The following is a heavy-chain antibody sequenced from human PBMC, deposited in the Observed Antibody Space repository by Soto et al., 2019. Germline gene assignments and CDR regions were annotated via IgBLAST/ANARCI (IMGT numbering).Heavy chain of an antibody. Sequence: GCSLRLSCAGSGFTLKSYAMSWVRQAPGKGLEWVSGISGSGGSTYYTDSVKGRFTMSRDNSKNTLYLQMNSLRAEDTAVYYCAKWDCSGGSCYPSFDSWGQGTLVTV. V-gene: IGHV3-23*01. CDR2: ISGSGGST. CDR3: AKWDCSGGSCYPSFDS. J-gene: IGHJ4*02. D-gene: IGHD2-15*01. CDR1: GFTLKSYA.